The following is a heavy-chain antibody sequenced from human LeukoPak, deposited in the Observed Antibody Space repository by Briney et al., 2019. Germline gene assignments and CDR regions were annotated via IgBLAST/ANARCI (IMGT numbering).Heavy chain of an antibody. CDR3: AREFCAGVTTLNYYYYMDV. Sequence: ASVKVSCKASGYTFTGYYMHWVRQAPGQGLEWMGWIYPNSGGTNYAQKFQGRVTMTRDTSISTAYMELSSLRSDDTAVYYCAREFCAGVTTLNYYYYMDVWGKGTTVTVSS. CDR2: IYPNSGGT. D-gene: IGHD4-11*01. J-gene: IGHJ6*03. CDR1: GYTFTGYY. V-gene: IGHV1-2*02.